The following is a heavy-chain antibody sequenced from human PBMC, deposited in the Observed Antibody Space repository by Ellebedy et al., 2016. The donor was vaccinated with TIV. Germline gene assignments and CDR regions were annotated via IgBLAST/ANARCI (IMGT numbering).Heavy chain of an antibody. CDR1: GGTFSSYA. Sequence: SAKVSCXASGGTFSSYAISWVRQAPGQGLEWMGGIIPIFGTANYAQKFQGRVTITSDKSTSTAYMELSSLRSEDTAVYYCARAHMGYDSSGYYPEYFQHWGQGTLVTVSS. V-gene: IGHV1-69*06. J-gene: IGHJ1*01. CDR2: IIPIFGTA. D-gene: IGHD3-22*01. CDR3: ARAHMGYDSSGYYPEYFQH.